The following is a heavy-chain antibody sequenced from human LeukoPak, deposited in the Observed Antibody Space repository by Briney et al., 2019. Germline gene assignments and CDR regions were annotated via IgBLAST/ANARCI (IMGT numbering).Heavy chain of an antibody. CDR1: GSTFSSYA. V-gene: IGHV3-64*01. Sequence: GGSLRLSCAASGSTFSSYAMHWVRQAPGKGLEYVSAISSNGGSTYYANSVRGRFTISRDNSKNTLYLQMGSLRAEDMAVYYCARLTYGDDAFDIWGQGTMVTVSS. CDR3: ARLTYGDDAFDI. D-gene: IGHD3-10*01. J-gene: IGHJ3*02. CDR2: ISSNGGST.